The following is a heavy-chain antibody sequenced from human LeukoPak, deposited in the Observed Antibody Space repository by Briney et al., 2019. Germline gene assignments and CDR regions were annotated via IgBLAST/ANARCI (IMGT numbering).Heavy chain of an antibody. Sequence: AASVKVSCKASGYTFTTSGIHWVRQAPGQGHEWVGWISGFNGYTNYGRKFQGRVTMTTDTSTSTAYMELRSLKSDDTAVYYCARTGAYGYGYTSLDDWGQGTLVSVSS. D-gene: IGHD5-18*01. CDR2: ISGFNGYT. V-gene: IGHV1-18*01. CDR3: ARTGAYGYGYTSLDD. J-gene: IGHJ4*02. CDR1: GYTFTTSG.